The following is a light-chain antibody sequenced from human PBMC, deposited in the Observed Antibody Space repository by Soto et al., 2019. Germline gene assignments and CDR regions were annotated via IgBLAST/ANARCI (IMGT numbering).Light chain of an antibody. J-gene: IGKJ4*01. Sequence: TVLTQSPGPLSLSPGERASLSCRASQSISGRYLAWYQQKPGQAPRLLIYDASSRATGIPDRFSGSGSGTDFILTISRLEPEDFAVYYCQQYGSSPLTFGGGTKVEIK. CDR2: DAS. V-gene: IGKV3-20*01. CDR3: QQYGSSPLT. CDR1: QSISGRY.